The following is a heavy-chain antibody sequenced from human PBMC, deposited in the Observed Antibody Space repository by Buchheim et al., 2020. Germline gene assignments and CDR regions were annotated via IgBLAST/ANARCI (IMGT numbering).Heavy chain of an antibody. Sequence: QVQLVESGGGVVQPGRSLRLSCAASGFTFNYFAMHWVRQAPGKGLEWVAVLSYDGSNRYFADSVTGRFPISRDNSKNTLYLQMNSLRAEDTAVYYCARGPIAARPLDYWGQGTL. J-gene: IGHJ4*02. D-gene: IGHD6-6*01. CDR2: LSYDGSNR. CDR3: ARGPIAARPLDY. CDR1: GFTFNYFA. V-gene: IGHV3-30*14.